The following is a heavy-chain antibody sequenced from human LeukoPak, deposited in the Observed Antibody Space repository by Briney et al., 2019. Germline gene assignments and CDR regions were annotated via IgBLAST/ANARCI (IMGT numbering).Heavy chain of an antibody. CDR1: GFTFSSYE. CDR3: ARGGHVDTAMDGAFDI. D-gene: IGHD5-18*01. CDR2: ISSSGSTI. Sequence: GGSLRLXCAASGFTFSSYEMNWVRQAPGKGLEWVSYISSSGSTIYYADSVKGRFTISRDNAKNSLYLQMNSLRAEDTAVYYCARGGHVDTAMDGAFDIWGQGTMVTVSS. J-gene: IGHJ3*02. V-gene: IGHV3-48*03.